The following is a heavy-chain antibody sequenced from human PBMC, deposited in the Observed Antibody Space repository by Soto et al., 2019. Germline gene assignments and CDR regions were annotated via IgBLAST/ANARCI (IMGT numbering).Heavy chain of an antibody. CDR1: GFTFSSYS. Sequence: EVQLVESGGGLVQPGGSLRLSCAASGFTFSSYSMNWVRQALGKGLEWVSYISSSSSTIYYADSVKGRFTISRDNAKNSLYLQMNSLRDEDTAVYYCARGIRIAAAVPHYYYYYGMDVWGQGTTVTVSS. CDR2: ISSSSSTI. D-gene: IGHD6-13*01. CDR3: ARGIRIAAAVPHYYYYYGMDV. J-gene: IGHJ6*02. V-gene: IGHV3-48*02.